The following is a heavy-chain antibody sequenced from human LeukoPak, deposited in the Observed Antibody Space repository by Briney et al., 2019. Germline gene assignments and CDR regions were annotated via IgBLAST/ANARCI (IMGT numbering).Heavy chain of an antibody. CDR2: IKSKTDGGTT. V-gene: IGHV3-15*01. Sequence: GGSLRLSCAASGFTFSNAWMSWVRQAPGKGLEWVGRIKSKTDGGTTDYAAPVKGRFTISRDDPKNTLYLQMNSLKTEDTAVYYCTTCVYCISTSPTYYYYMDVWGKGTTVTVSS. J-gene: IGHJ6*03. D-gene: IGHD2-2*01. CDR3: TTCVYCISTSPTYYYYMDV. CDR1: GFTFSNAW.